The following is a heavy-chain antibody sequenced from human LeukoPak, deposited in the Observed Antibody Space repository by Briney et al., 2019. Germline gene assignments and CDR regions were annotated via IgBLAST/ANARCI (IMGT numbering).Heavy chain of an antibody. CDR2: ISSSSSYI. CDR3: ARDHPTYYYDSSGYLNFDY. CDR1: GFTFSSYS. Sequence: KAGGSLRLSCAASGFTFSSYSMNWVRQAPGKGLEWVSSISSSSSYIYYADSVKGRFIISRDNAKNSLYLQMNSLRAEDTAVYYCARDHPTYYYDSSGYLNFDYWGQGTLVTVSS. J-gene: IGHJ4*02. D-gene: IGHD3-22*01. V-gene: IGHV3-21*01.